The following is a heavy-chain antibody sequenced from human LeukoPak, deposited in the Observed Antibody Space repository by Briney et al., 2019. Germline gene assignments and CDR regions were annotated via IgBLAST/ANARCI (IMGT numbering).Heavy chain of an antibody. V-gene: IGHV3-48*01. CDR2: ITSSSAI. Sequence: GGSLRLSCEASGFTFSRYSMNWVRQAPGKGLEWLSYITSSSAIYYADSVKGRFTISRDNAKNSVYLQMNSLRAEDTAVYYCARILPEYNDFWSGYYYMDVWGKGTTVTVSS. D-gene: IGHD3-3*01. CDR3: ARILPEYNDFWSGYYYMDV. CDR1: GFTFSRYS. J-gene: IGHJ6*03.